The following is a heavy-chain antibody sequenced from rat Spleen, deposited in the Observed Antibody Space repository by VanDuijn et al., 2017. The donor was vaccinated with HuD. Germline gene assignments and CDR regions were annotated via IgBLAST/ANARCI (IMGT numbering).Heavy chain of an antibody. CDR3: ATGPRILRIDWFAY. D-gene: IGHD1-6*01. CDR2: ISTGGGNT. V-gene: IGHV5S13*01. Sequence: VQLKESGPGLVQPSQTLSLTCTVSGFSLISYAVNWVRQAPTKSLEWVASISTGGGNTYYGDSVMGRFTISRDDGESTQYLQMDSLMSEDTATYYCATGPRILRIDWFAYWGQGTLVTVSS. CDR1: GFSLISYA. J-gene: IGHJ3*01.